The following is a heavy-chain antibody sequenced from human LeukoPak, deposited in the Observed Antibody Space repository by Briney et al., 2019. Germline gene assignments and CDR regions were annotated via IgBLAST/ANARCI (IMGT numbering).Heavy chain of an antibody. CDR3: ARGDGYNPYWYFDL. Sequence: GGSLRLSCAASGFTFSSYAMSWVRQAPGKGLEWVSAISGSGGSTYYADSVKGRFTISRDNAKNSLYLQMNSLRAEDTAVYYCARGDGYNPYWYFDLWGRGTLVTVSS. CDR1: GFTFSSYA. J-gene: IGHJ2*01. V-gene: IGHV3-23*01. D-gene: IGHD5-24*01. CDR2: ISGSGGST.